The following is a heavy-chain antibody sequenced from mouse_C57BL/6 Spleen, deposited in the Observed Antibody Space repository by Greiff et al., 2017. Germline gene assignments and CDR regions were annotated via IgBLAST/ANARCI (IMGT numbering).Heavy chain of an antibody. CDR1: GFSLTSYG. J-gene: IGHJ2*01. CDR2: IWSGGST. CDR3: ARSGDGNLYFDY. D-gene: IGHD2-1*01. V-gene: IGHV2-2*01. Sequence: QVQLKQSGPGLVQPSQSLSITCTVSGFSLTSYGVHWVRQSPGKGLEWLGVIWSGGSTDYNAAFISRLSISKDNSKSQVFFKMNSLQADDTAIYYCARSGDGNLYFDYWGQGTTLTVSS.